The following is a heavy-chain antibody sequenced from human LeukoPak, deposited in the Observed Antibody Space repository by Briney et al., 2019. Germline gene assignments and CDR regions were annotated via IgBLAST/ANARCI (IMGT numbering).Heavy chain of an antibody. Sequence: SETLSLTCTVSVGSLSSYFWSWIRQPPGRGLEYIGNIFYSGSTNYNPSLKSRVTMSLDTSKKQFSLNLSSVTAADTAVYYCARDWDINSRGFDYWGQGTLVTVSS. CDR2: IFYSGST. J-gene: IGHJ4*02. CDR3: ARDWDINSRGFDY. D-gene: IGHD2-15*01. V-gene: IGHV4-59*01. CDR1: VGSLSSYF.